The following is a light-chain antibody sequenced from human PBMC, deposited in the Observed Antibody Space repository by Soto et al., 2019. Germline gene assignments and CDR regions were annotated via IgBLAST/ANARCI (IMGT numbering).Light chain of an antibody. Sequence: QSAQTQPPSASGSPGQSVTISCTGTSSDIGGYNFVSWYQQHPGKAPKVMIHEVSKRPSGVPDRFSGSKSGNTASLTVSGLQAEDEADYYCSSYAGSNNLFGGGTKLTVL. J-gene: IGLJ2*01. CDR2: EVS. CDR1: SSDIGGYNF. V-gene: IGLV2-8*01. CDR3: SSYAGSNNL.